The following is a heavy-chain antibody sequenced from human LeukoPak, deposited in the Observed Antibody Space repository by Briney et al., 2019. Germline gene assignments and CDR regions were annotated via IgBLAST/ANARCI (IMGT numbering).Heavy chain of an antibody. CDR1: GGSISSYY. J-gene: IGHJ3*02. D-gene: IGHD6-19*01. V-gene: IGHV4-59*07. CDR2: ILYSGST. Sequence: SDTLSLTCTVSGGSISSYYWRWTRQPPGKALEYIGYILYSGSTNHNPSLKSRVTISVDTSKNQFSLNLSSVTAADTAVYYCARYSSGWRSFDIWGQGTMVTVSS. CDR3: ARYSSGWRSFDI.